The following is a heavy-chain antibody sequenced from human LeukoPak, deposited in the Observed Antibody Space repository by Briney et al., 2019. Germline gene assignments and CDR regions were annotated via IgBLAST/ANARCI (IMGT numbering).Heavy chain of an antibody. Sequence: SETLSLTCAVYGESFSGYYWSWIRQPPGKGLEWIGEINHSGSTNYNPSLKNRVTISVDTSKNQFSLKLSSVTAADTAVYYCARFRIAVADAYYYYYMDVWGKGTTVTVSS. J-gene: IGHJ6*03. CDR2: INHSGST. CDR3: ARFRIAVADAYYYYYMDV. V-gene: IGHV4-34*01. D-gene: IGHD6-19*01. CDR1: GESFSGYY.